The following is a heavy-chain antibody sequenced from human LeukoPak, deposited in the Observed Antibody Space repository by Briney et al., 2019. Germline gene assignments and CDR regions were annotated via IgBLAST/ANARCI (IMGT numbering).Heavy chain of an antibody. CDR1: GFTFSSYA. J-gene: IGHJ4*02. CDR3: ASRRGDSSGFDY. Sequence: GGSLRLSCAASGFTFSSYAMSWVRQAPGKGLEWVSAISGSGGSTYYADSVKGRFTISRDNSKNTLYLQMNSLRAEDTVVYYCASRRGDSSGFDYWGQGTLVTVSS. V-gene: IGHV3-23*01. CDR2: ISGSGGST. D-gene: IGHD3-22*01.